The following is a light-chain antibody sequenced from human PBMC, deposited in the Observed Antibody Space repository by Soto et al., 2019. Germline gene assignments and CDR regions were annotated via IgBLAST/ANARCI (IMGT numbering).Light chain of an antibody. CDR1: SSDVGGYNY. Sequence: QSALTQPASVSGSPGQSITISCTGTSSDVGGYNYVSWYQQHPGKAPKLMIYEVSNRPSGVSNRFSGSKSANTASLTISGLQAEAEADYYCSSYTSSSNLVVFGGGTKVTVL. J-gene: IGLJ2*01. V-gene: IGLV2-14*01. CDR3: SSYTSSSNLVV. CDR2: EVS.